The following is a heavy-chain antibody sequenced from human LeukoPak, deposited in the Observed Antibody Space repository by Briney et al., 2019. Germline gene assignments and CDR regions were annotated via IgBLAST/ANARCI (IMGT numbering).Heavy chain of an antibody. CDR2: ISYDGSNK. Sequence: PGGSLRLSCAASGFTFSSYAMHWVRQAPGKGLEWVALISYDGSNKYHADSVKGRFTISRDNSKNTLYLQMNSLGGEDTAVFYFDYWGQGTLVTVSS. CDR3: DY. V-gene: IGHV3-30*04. CDR1: GFTFSSYA. J-gene: IGHJ4*02.